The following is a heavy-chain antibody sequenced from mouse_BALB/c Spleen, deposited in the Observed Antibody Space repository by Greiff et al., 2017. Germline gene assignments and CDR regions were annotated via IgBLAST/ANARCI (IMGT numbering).Heavy chain of an antibody. CDR2: IWSDGST. J-gene: IGHJ3*01. Sequence: QVQLQQSGPDLVAPSQSLSITCTVSGFSLTSYGVHWVRQPPGKGLEWLVVIWSDGSTTYNSALKSRLSISKDNSKSQVFLKMNSLQTDDTAMYYCARQEDYEAWFAYWGQGTLVTVSA. CDR3: ARQEDYEAWFAY. V-gene: IGHV2-6-2*01. D-gene: IGHD2-4*01. CDR1: GFSLTSYG.